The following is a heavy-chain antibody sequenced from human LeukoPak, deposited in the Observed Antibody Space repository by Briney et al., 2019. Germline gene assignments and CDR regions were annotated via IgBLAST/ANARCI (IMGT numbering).Heavy chain of an antibody. Sequence: SETLSLTCTVSGGSISRYYWTWIRQPAGSGLEWIGRIYTSGTTDYNPSLRTRVTISVDASRNQFSLNLSSVTAADTAVYYCARWSGSVTARNYYYYMDVWGEGTTVTVSS. CDR3: ARWSGSVTARNYYYYMDV. J-gene: IGHJ6*03. V-gene: IGHV4-4*07. D-gene: IGHD6-6*01. CDR2: IYTSGTT. CDR1: GGSISRYY.